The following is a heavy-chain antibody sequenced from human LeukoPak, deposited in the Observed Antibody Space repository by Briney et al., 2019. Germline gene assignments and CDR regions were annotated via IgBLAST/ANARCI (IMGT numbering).Heavy chain of an antibody. CDR3: ARDSSPDYGGNSGPYYGMDV. V-gene: IGHV3-30-3*01. D-gene: IGHD4-23*01. J-gene: IGHJ6*02. CDR1: GFTFSSYA. CDR2: ISYDGSNK. Sequence: GGSLRLSCAASGFTFSSYAMHWVRQAPGKGLEWVAVISYDGSNKYYADSVKGRFTISRDNSKNTLYLQMNSLRAEDTAVYYCARDSSPDYGGNSGPYYGMDVWGQGTTVTVSS.